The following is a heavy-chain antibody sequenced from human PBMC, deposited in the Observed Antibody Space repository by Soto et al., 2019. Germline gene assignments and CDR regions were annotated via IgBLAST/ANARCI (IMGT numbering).Heavy chain of an antibody. Sequence: GGSLRLSCVASGFIFSDYAMHWARQAPGKGLEWVALISPAGTNQYYADSAKGRFTISRDNSKNALYLQMNSLRPEDTGLYYCARENSRISPRLFQHWGHGTLVTVSS. CDR3: ARENSRISPRLFQH. D-gene: IGHD6-6*01. J-gene: IGHJ1*01. CDR1: GFIFSDYA. CDR2: ISPAGTNQ. V-gene: IGHV3-30-3*01.